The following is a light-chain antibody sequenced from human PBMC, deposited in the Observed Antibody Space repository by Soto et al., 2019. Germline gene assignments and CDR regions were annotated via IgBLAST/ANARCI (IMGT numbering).Light chain of an antibody. V-gene: IGKV3-20*01. Sequence: EIVLTQSPGTLSLSPGERATLSCRASQSVSSSYLAWYQQKPGQAPRLLIYGASRRATGIPDRFSGSGSGTDFTLTISRLEPEDFAVYYCQQYGSSHTFGQGTKLEIK. J-gene: IGKJ2*01. CDR2: GAS. CDR1: QSVSSSY. CDR3: QQYGSSHT.